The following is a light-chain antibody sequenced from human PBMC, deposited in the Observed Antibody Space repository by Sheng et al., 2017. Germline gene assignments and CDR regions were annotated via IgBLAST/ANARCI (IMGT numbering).Light chain of an antibody. CDR1: QDISTY. J-gene: IGKJ4*01. V-gene: IGKV1-8*01. Sequence: AIRMTQSPPSLSASTGDRVTITCRASQDISTYLAWYQHKPGKAPKLLIYAASTLQSEVPSRFIGSGSGXDFTLTINSLQSEDFATYYCQQYYNYPPLTFGGGPKVEIK. CDR2: AAS. CDR3: QQYYNYPPLT.